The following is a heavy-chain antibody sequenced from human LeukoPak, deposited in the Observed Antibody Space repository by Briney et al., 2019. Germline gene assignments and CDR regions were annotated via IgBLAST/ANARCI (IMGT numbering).Heavy chain of an antibody. CDR3: ATDMVREYDY. V-gene: IGHV3-23*01. CDR1: GFTSSAFW. D-gene: IGHD3-10*01. J-gene: IGHJ4*02. CDR2: FTGSGDTT. Sequence: GGSLRLSCVASGFTSSAFWMSWVRQAPGKGLEWVSTFTGSGDTTYYADSVKGRFTISRDNSKKKLYLQMNSLRAEDTAIYYCATDMVREYDYWGQGTLVTVSS.